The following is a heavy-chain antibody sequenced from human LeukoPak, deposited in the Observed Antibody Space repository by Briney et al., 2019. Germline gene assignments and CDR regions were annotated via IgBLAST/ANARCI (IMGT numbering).Heavy chain of an antibody. Sequence: PGGSLRLSCAASGFTLSNYSMNWVRQAPGKGLEWVAFISSSSSYIFYADSLKGRFTISRDNAKNSLYLQMNSLRAEDTAVYYCARPQRPWVYYGMDVWGQGTTVTVSS. CDR1: GFTLSNYS. V-gene: IGHV3-21*01. J-gene: IGHJ6*02. D-gene: IGHD1-26*01. CDR2: ISSSSSYI. CDR3: ARPQRPWVYYGMDV.